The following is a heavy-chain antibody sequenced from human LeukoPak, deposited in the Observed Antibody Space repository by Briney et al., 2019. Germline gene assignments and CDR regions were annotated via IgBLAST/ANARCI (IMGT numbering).Heavy chain of an antibody. CDR2: IYTSGST. CDR1: GGSISSYY. CDR3: ARDFADSYPNPPHWYFDL. V-gene: IGHV4-4*07. Sequence: SETLSLTCTVSGGSISSYYWSWIRQPAGKGLEWIGRIYTSGSTNYNPSLKSRVTMSVDMSTNQFSLKLSSVTAADTAVYYCARDFADSYPNPPHWYFDLWGRGTLVTVSS. J-gene: IGHJ2*01. D-gene: IGHD2-15*01.